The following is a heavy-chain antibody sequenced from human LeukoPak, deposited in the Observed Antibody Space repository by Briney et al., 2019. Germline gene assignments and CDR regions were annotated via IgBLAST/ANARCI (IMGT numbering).Heavy chain of an antibody. J-gene: IGHJ4*02. Sequence: ASVKVSCKASGYTFIGYYLHWVRQAPGQGLAWMGWINPNSGVTNYAQKFQGRVTMTRDTSISTVYMELSRLTSDDTAVYYCARDGALDYWGQGTLVTVSS. CDR2: INPNSGVT. CDR3: ARDGALDY. D-gene: IGHD4-17*01. V-gene: IGHV1-2*02. CDR1: GYTFIGYY.